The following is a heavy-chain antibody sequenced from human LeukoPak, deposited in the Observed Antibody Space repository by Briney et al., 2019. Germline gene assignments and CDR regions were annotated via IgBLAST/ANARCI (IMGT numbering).Heavy chain of an antibody. V-gene: IGHV4-61*05. D-gene: IGHD1-26*01. Sequence: WETLSLTCTVSGGSISSSSYYWGWIRQPPGKGLEWIGYIYYSGSTNYNPSLKSRVTISVDTSKNQFSLKLSSVTAADTAVYYCARHRSGSYWRAFDIWGQGTMVTVSS. CDR2: IYYSGST. CDR3: ARHRSGSYWRAFDI. CDR1: GGSISSSSYY. J-gene: IGHJ3*02.